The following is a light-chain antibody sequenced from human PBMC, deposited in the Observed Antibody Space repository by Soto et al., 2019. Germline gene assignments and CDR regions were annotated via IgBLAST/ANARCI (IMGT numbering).Light chain of an antibody. CDR1: ESVRSK. V-gene: IGKV3-15*01. J-gene: IGKJ5*01. CDR2: GSS. CDR3: QQYNSWPPIT. Sequence: VLTQSPATLSVSPGEGVTLSCRASESVRSKVAWYQQKPGQAPRLLIYGSSTRATGIPDRFRGSGSGTEYTLTISSLQSEDFAVYYCQQYNSWPPITFGQGTRLEIK.